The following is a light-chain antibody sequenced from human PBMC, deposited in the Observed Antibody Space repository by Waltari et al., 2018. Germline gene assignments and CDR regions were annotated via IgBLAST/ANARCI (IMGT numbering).Light chain of an antibody. CDR3: QHYYDNPFT. V-gene: IGKV1D-13*01. Sequence: IQMTQSPSALSASVGDSLTISCRASQNINSKLAWYQQKPGKAPKLLIFDASTLESGIPSRFSGSGSGTDFTLTIRGLQPEDSARYYCQHYYDNPFTFGHGTKLDIK. J-gene: IGKJ3*01. CDR2: DAS. CDR1: QNINSK.